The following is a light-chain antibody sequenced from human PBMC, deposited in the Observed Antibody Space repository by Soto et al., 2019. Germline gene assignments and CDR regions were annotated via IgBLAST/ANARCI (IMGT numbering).Light chain of an antibody. CDR3: QSYDSSLSAVV. J-gene: IGLJ2*01. V-gene: IGLV1-40*01. CDR1: SSNIGAGYD. Sequence: QSVLTQPPSVSGAPGQRVTISCSGRSSNIGAGYDVHWYQQLPGTAPKLLIYGNSNRPSGVPDRFSGSKSGTSASLAITGLHAEDEAGYYCQSYDSSLSAVVFGGGTKLTVL. CDR2: GNS.